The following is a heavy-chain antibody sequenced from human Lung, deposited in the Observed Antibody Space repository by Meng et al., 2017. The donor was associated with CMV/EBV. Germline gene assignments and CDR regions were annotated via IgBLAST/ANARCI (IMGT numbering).Heavy chain of an antibody. CDR3: AREVSGSFTRYNWFDP. D-gene: IGHD2-15*01. CDR1: GFIFPAFS. J-gene: IGHJ5*02. V-gene: IGHV3-7*01. Sequence: GEXXKISCAASGFIFPAFSMSWVRQAPGKGLEWVANIRQDGSDKYYVDSVKGRFTISRDNVRSSLFLHMNSLSAEDTAVYYCAREVSGSFTRYNWFDPWGHGXLVTVSS. CDR2: IRQDGSDK.